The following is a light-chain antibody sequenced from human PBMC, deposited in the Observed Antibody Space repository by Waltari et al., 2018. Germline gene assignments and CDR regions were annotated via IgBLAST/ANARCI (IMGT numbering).Light chain of an antibody. Sequence: SYVLTQTPSVSVAPGGTARITCGGNNVGGKRVHWYQQKPGQAPVLVIYYDTDRPSGTPDRFSGSNAGNTATLTISRVEAGDEADYYCEVWDTNTGVVFGGGTKLTVL. CDR3: EVWDTNTGVV. J-gene: IGLJ2*01. CDR2: YDT. V-gene: IGLV3-21*04. CDR1: NVGGKR.